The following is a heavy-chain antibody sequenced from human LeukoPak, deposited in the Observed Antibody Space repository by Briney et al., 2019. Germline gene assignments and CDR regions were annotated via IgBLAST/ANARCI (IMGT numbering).Heavy chain of an antibody. Sequence: ASVKVSCKASGYTFTSFDFNWVRQAPGQGLEWMGWISAYNGNTNYAQKLQGRVTMTTDTSTSTAYMELRSLRSDDTAVYCCARDRGYCTNGVCYTLYYFDYWGQGALVTVSS. CDR2: ISAYNGNT. CDR3: ARDRGYCTNGVCYTLYYFDY. J-gene: IGHJ4*02. V-gene: IGHV1-18*01. CDR1: GYTFTSFD. D-gene: IGHD2-8*01.